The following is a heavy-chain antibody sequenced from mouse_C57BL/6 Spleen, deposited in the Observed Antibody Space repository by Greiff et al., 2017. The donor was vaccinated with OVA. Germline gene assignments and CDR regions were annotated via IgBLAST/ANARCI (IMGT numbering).Heavy chain of an antibody. CDR3: ARNSELRRGDGYAMDY. D-gene: IGHD2-4*01. CDR1: GFSLTSYG. J-gene: IGHJ4*01. V-gene: IGHV2-2*01. Sequence: QVHVKQSGPGLVQPSQSLSITCTVSGFSLTSYGVHWVRQSPGQGLEWLGEIWRGGSTDYNAAFISSLSISKDNSKCQVFFKMNSLQADDTAMYYGARNSELRRGDGYAMDYWGQGTSVTVSS. CDR2: IWRGGST.